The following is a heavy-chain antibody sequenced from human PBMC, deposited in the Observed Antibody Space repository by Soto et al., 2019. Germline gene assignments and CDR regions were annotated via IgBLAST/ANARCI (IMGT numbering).Heavy chain of an antibody. CDR3: EREPPSYFTGEATERENTSFET. CDR2: IYYSWST. V-gene: IGHV4-59*01. Sequence: NPSWTXSLTCTVSVCSISIYYCILIRHPPGKGLEFIGYIYYSWSTNYNPSLKSRVTISVDTSKNQFSLKLSSVTAADTAVYYCEREPPSYFTGEATERENTSFETWGQGTLVTV. D-gene: IGHD3-16*01. J-gene: IGHJ4*02. CDR1: VCSISIYY.